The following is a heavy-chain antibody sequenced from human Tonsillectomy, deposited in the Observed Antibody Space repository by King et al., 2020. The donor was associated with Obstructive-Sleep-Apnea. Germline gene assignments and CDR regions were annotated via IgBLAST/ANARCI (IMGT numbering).Heavy chain of an antibody. CDR1: GVTFSGSA. CDR2: IRSKANSYAT. V-gene: IGHV3-73*01. D-gene: IGHD5-18*01. Sequence: LVESGGGLVQPGGSLKLSCAASGVTFSGSAMHWVRQASGKGLEWVGRIRSKANSYATAYAASVKGRFTISMDDTKNTAYLQMNSLKTEDTAVYYCTRRDSYADYWGQGTLVTVSS. CDR3: TRRDSYADY. J-gene: IGHJ4*02.